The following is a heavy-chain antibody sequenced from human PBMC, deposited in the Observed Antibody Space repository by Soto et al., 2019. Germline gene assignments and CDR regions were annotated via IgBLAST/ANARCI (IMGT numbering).Heavy chain of an antibody. CDR2: INHSGST. CDR3: ARVGAGGDYVGCMDV. J-gene: IGHJ6*02. D-gene: IGHD4-17*01. Sequence: QVQLQQWGAGLLKPSETLSLTCAVYGGSFSGYYWSWIRQPPGKGLEWIGEINHSGSTNYNPSLKSRVTISVDTSRNHFSLKLSSVTAADTAVYYCARVGAGGDYVGCMDVWGQGTTVTVSS. V-gene: IGHV4-34*01. CDR1: GGSFSGYY.